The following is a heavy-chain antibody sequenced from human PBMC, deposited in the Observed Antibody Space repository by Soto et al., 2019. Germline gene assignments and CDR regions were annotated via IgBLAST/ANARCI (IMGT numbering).Heavy chain of an antibody. J-gene: IGHJ4*02. V-gene: IGHV1-69*13. D-gene: IGHD6-13*01. CDR1: GGTFSNYA. CDR2: IIPIFGTA. CDR3: ARSLGGSSWYSALDY. Sequence: ASVKVSCKASGGTFSNYAISWVRQAPGQGLEWMGGIIPIFGTANYAQKFQDRVTITADESTRTAYMELSSLRSEDTAVYYCARSLGGSSWYSALDYWGQGTLVTVSS.